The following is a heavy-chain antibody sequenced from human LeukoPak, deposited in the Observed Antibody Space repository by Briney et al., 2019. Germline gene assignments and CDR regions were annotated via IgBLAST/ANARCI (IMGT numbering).Heavy chain of an antibody. CDR1: GYTFTGYY. D-gene: IGHD6-19*01. V-gene: IGHV1-2*04. J-gene: IGHJ4*02. Sequence: GASVKVSCKASGYTFTGYYMHWVRQAPGQGLEWMGWINPNSGGTNYAQKFQGWVTMTRDTSISTAYMELSRLRSDDTAVYYCARGPPIAVVAGVYFDSWGQGTLVTVSS. CDR3: ARGPPIAVVAGVYFDS. CDR2: INPNSGGT.